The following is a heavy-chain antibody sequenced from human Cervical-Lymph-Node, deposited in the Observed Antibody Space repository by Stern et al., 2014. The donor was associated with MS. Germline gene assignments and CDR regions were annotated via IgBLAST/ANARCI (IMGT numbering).Heavy chain of an antibody. J-gene: IGHJ5*02. D-gene: IGHD1-26*01. V-gene: IGHV1-8*01. Sequence: VQLVQSGAEVKRPGASVKISCKASGDTFTSYDFTWVRQATGQGLEWMGWVNPNSGNTGYAKKFQGRVTMTRSTSISTVYMEVSDLTSEDTGVYFCATYSGSYYDPWGQGTLVTVSS. CDR1: GDTFTSYD. CDR3: ATYSGSYYDP. CDR2: VNPNSGNT.